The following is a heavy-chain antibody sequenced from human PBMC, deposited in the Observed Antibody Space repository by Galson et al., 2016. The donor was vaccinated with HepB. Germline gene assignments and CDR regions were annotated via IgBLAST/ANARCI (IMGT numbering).Heavy chain of an antibody. V-gene: IGHV3-21*01. D-gene: IGHD5-18*01. CDR2: IDSSSRYI. J-gene: IGHJ6*04. CDR1: GFTFSTYG. CDR3: AKTTAMVAYYYYGMDV. Sequence: SLRLSCAGSGFTFSTYGMDWFRQAPGKGLEWVSSIDSSSRYIYYADSVKGRFTISRDNSKNTIYLQMSSLRAEDTAVYYCAKTTAMVAYYYYGMDVWGKGTTVTVSS.